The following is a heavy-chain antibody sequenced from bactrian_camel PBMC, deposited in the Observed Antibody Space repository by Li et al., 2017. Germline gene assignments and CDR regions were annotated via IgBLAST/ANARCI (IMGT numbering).Heavy chain of an antibody. D-gene: IGHD1*01. CDR2: IDEDGNT. J-gene: IGHJ6*01. Sequence: HVQLVESGGGSVQAGGSLRLSCAVSGYTYRTDCTGWFRQAPGKEREGVAAIDEDGNTVYADSVKGRFTISKDNAKNTVYLQMNSLKAEDTAMYYCATRRYCTSMSPAAFGYWGQGTQVTVS. CDR1: GYTYRTDC. CDR3: ATRRYCTSMSPAAFGY. V-gene: IGHV3S53*01.